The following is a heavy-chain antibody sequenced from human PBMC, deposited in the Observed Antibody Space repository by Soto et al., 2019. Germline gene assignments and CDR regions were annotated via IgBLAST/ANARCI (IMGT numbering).Heavy chain of an antibody. CDR2: INPSGGST. D-gene: IGHD5-18*01. Sequence: QVQLVQSGAEVKKPGASVKVSCTASGYTFTSYYMHWVRQAPGQGLEWMGIINPSGGSTSYAQKFQGRVTMTRDTSTSTVYMELSSLRSEDTAVYYCARDLFGYSDGTGWGYWGQGTLVTVSS. V-gene: IGHV1-46*01. CDR1: GYTFTSYY. CDR3: ARDLFGYSDGTGWGY. J-gene: IGHJ4*02.